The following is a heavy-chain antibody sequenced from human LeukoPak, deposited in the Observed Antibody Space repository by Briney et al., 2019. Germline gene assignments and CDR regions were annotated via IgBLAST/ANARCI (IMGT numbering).Heavy chain of an antibody. Sequence: ASVKVSCKASGYTFTSYYMHWVRQAPGQGLEWMGIINPSGGSTSYAQKFQGRVTMTRDTSTSTVYMELSSLRSEDTAVYYCARGRATVTTYYYYGMDVWGQGTTVTVSS. J-gene: IGHJ6*02. D-gene: IGHD4-4*01. CDR1: GYTFTSYY. V-gene: IGHV1-46*01. CDR2: INPSGGST. CDR3: ARGRATVTTYYYYGMDV.